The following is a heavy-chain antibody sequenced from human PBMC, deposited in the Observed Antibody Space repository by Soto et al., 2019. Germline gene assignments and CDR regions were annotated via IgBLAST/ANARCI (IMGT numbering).Heavy chain of an antibody. V-gene: IGHV1-24*01. J-gene: IGHJ4*02. Sequence: QVPVLQSGAEVKKPGASVKVSCKVSGYTLSELAIHWVRQAPGKGLEWMGGFDPEGSDTIYAQKFQGRVTMTSDTSTETAYMELESLTSEDTAFYYCATMGFCGPGCYSFDYWGQGTLVTVAS. CDR3: ATMGFCGPGCYSFDY. CDR2: FDPEGSDT. D-gene: IGHD2-21*02. CDR1: GYTLSELA.